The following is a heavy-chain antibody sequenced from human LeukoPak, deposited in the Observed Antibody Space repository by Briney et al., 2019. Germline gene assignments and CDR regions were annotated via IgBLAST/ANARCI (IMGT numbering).Heavy chain of an antibody. D-gene: IGHD2/OR15-2a*01. CDR2: IIPIFGTA. Sequence: SVKVSCKTSGYTFTDYYMHWVRQAPGQGLEWMGGIIPIFGTANYAQKFQGRVTITADESTSTAYMELSSLRSEDTAVYYCAREVSRKDAFDIWGQGTMVTVSS. CDR3: AREVSRKDAFDI. CDR1: GYTFTDYY. J-gene: IGHJ3*02. V-gene: IGHV1-69*13.